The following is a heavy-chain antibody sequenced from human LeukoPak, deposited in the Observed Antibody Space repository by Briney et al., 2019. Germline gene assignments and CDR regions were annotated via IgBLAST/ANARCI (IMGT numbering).Heavy chain of an antibody. CDR3: AKGIHSTGYYPFDY. D-gene: IGHD3-22*01. V-gene: IGHV3-48*01. CDR2: ISSSGSPI. Sequence: GGSLRLSCAASGFRFSDYSMNWVRQAPGKGLEWISYISSSGSPIYYADSVKGRFTIARDNSKSTLYLQLNSLKAEDTAIYYCAKGIHSTGYYPFDYWGQGTLVTVSS. CDR1: GFRFSDYS. J-gene: IGHJ4*02.